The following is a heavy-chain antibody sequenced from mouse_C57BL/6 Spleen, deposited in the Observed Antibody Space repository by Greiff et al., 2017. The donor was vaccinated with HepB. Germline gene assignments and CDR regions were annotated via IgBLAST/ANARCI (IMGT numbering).Heavy chain of an antibody. CDR3: ARGGIYYYGSNWYFDV. Sequence: VQLQQPGAELVMPGASVKLSCKASGYTFTSYWMHWVKQRPGQGLEWIGEIDPSDSYTNYNQKFKGKSTLTVDKSSSTAYMQLSSLTSEDSAVYYCARGGIYYYGSNWYFDVWGTGTTVTVSS. V-gene: IGHV1-69*01. J-gene: IGHJ1*03. CDR1: GYTFTSYW. D-gene: IGHD1-1*01. CDR2: IDPSDSYT.